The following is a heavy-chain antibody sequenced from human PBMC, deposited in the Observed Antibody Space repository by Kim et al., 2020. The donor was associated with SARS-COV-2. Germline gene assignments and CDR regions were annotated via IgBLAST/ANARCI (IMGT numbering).Heavy chain of an antibody. D-gene: IGHD3-3*01. Sequence: SETLSLTCTVSGGSISSYYWSWIRQPPGKGLEWIGYIYYSGSTNYNPSLKSRVTISVDTSKNQFSLKLSSVTAADTAVYSCARATYDFWSGYTYYYYYYGMDVWGQGTTVTVSS. V-gene: IGHV4-59*08. J-gene: IGHJ6*02. CDR1: GGSISSYY. CDR2: IYYSGST. CDR3: ARATYDFWSGYTYYYYYYGMDV.